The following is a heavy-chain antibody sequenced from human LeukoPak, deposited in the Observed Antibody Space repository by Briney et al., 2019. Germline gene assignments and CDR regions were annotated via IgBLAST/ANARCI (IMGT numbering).Heavy chain of an antibody. CDR1: GSIFTSYW. D-gene: IGHD5-18*01. Sequence: KPGASLQISCEASGSIFTSYWIGWVRALPGKGLEWMGIIYPGDSDTRYSPSFQGQVTISADKSISTAYLQWSSLKASDTAMYYCARRGYSPGPGDYWGQGTLVTVSS. J-gene: IGHJ4*02. CDR2: IYPGDSDT. V-gene: IGHV5-51*01. CDR3: ARRGYSPGPGDY.